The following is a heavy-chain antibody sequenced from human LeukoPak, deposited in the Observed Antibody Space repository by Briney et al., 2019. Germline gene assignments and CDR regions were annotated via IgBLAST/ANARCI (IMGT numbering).Heavy chain of an antibody. CDR1: GGTFSSYT. J-gene: IGHJ4*02. D-gene: IGHD6-13*01. V-gene: IGHV1-69*02. CDR3: ARVVRYSSSWEDY. Sequence: SVKVSCKASGGTFSSYTISWVRQAPGQGLEWMGRIIPILGIANHAQKFQGRGTITADKSTSTAYMELSSLRSEDTAVYYCARVVRYSSSWEDYWGQGTLVTVSS. CDR2: IIPILGIA.